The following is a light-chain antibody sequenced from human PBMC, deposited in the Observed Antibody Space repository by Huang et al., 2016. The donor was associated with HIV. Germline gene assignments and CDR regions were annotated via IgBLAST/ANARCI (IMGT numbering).Light chain of an antibody. CDR1: QNVNTD. CDR3: QQYNNWPPLT. J-gene: IGKJ4*01. V-gene: IGKV3-15*01. Sequence: EVVITQSPAILSVSPGERATLSCRASQNVNTDLAWYKHNPGQAPRLLIYGASTMATGIPARFSGNGSDTEFTLTISSLQSEDFAIYYCQQYNNWPPLTFGGGTKVEIK. CDR2: GAS.